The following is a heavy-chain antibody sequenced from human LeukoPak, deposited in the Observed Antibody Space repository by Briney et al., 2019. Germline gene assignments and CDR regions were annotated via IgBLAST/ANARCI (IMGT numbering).Heavy chain of an antibody. CDR2: ISAYNGNT. J-gene: IGHJ4*02. CDR3: ARMVVGATLLDY. CDR1: GYTFTSYG. V-gene: IGHV1-18*01. Sequence: ASVKVSCKASGYTFTSYGISWVRQAPVQGLEWMGWISAYNGNTNYAQKLQGRVTMTTDTSTSTAYMELRSLRSDDTAVYYCARMVVGATLLDYWGQGTLVTVSS. D-gene: IGHD1-26*01.